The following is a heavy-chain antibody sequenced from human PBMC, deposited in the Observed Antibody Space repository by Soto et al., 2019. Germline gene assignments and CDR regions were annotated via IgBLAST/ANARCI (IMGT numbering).Heavy chain of an antibody. CDR1: GFTFSSDA. Sequence: QVQLVESGGGVVQPGRSLRLSCAASGFTFSSDAMHWVRRAPGKGLEWVAFIWNDGSNKHYADSVKGRFIISRDNSENTLYLQMKSLRAEDTAVYFCARDPGGSGYAFDMWGQGTMVTVSS. CDR3: ARDPGGSGYAFDM. CDR2: IWNDGSNK. V-gene: IGHV3-33*01. J-gene: IGHJ3*02. D-gene: IGHD6-25*01.